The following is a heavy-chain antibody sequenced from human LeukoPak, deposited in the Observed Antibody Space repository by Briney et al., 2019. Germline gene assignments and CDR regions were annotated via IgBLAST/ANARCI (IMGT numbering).Heavy chain of an antibody. J-gene: IGHJ6*02. CDR1: GGSISGYY. V-gene: IGHV4-59*01. CDR3: ARGEGIAAAGSYYYYGMDV. CDR2: IYYSGST. Sequence: SETLSLTCTVPGGSISGYYWSWIRQPPGKGLEWIAYIYYSGSTKYNPSLKSRVTISVDTSRNQFSLRLSSVTAADTAVYYCARGEGIAAAGSYYYYGMDVWGQGTTVTVSS. D-gene: IGHD6-13*01.